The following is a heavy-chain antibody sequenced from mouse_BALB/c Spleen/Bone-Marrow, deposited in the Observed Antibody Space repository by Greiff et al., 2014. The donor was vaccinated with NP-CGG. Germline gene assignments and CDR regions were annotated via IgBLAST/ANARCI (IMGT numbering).Heavy chain of an antibody. V-gene: IGHV2-6-7*01. CDR1: GFSLTGYG. J-gene: IGHJ2*01. Sequence: QVQLKESGPGLVAPSQSLSITCTVSGFSLTGYGVNWVRQPPGKGLEWLGMIWGDGSTDYNSVLKSRLNISKDNSKSQVFLKMNSLQTDDTARYYCARSFTTVVATPFGYWGQGTTLTVSS. CDR3: ARSFTTVVATPFGY. D-gene: IGHD1-1*01. CDR2: IWGDGST.